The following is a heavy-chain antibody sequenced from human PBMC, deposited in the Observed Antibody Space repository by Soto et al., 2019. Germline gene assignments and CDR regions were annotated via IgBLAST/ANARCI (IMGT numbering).Heavy chain of an antibody. J-gene: IGHJ5*02. CDR2: ISLYSDGT. Sequence: QVQLVQSGGEVKRPGASVKVSCKTSGYTFSNYGITWVRQAPGQPLEWLGWISLYSDGTNYAQKFQGRVSMTTATSTTTAFMELRSLRSDDTAVYYCARVVPGAEAWFGPWGQGTLVTFSS. D-gene: IGHD2-2*01. CDR1: GYTFSNYG. V-gene: IGHV1-18*01. CDR3: ARVVPGAEAWFGP.